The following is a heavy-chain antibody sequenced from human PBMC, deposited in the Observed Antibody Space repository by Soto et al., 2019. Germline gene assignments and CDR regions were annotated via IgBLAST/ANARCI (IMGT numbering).Heavy chain of an antibody. J-gene: IGHJ4*02. Sequence: SETLSLTCTVSGGSISSSSYYWGWIRQPPGKGLEWIGSIYYSGSTYYNPSLKSRVTISVDTSKNQFSLKLSSVTAADTAVYYCASLSGYDFYYWGQGTLVTVSS. CDR2: IYYSGST. D-gene: IGHD5-12*01. V-gene: IGHV4-39*01. CDR3: ASLSGYDFYY. CDR1: GGSISSSSYY.